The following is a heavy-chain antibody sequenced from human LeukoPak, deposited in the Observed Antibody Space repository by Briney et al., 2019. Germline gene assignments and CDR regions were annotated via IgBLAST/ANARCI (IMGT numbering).Heavy chain of an antibody. V-gene: IGHV3-48*03. J-gene: IGHJ4*02. CDR1: GFTFSSYE. D-gene: IGHD7-27*01. Sequence: PGGSLRLSCAASGFTFSSYEMNWVRQAPGKGLEWVSYISSSGSTIYYADSVKGRFTISRDNAKNSLYLQMNSLRAGDTAVYYCARGNWAEDGYFDYWRQGTLVTVSS. CDR2: ISSSGSTI. CDR3: ARGNWAEDGYFDY.